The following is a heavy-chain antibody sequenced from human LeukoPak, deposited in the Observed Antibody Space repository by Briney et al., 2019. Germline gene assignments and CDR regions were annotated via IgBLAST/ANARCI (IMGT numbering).Heavy chain of an antibody. CDR1: GFTFSRYG. CDR3: AKLSTDYDGSGYYSFYHYYFMDV. CDR2: ISGSGGRT. Sequence: PGGSLRLSCAASGFTFSRYGMNWGRQAPGKGLEGGSGISGSGGRTYYADSVKGRFTISRDNSKNTLYVQMNSLRAEDTAVYYCAKLSTDYDGSGYYSFYHYYFMDVWGKGTTVTIFS. J-gene: IGHJ6*03. V-gene: IGHV3-23*01. D-gene: IGHD3-22*01.